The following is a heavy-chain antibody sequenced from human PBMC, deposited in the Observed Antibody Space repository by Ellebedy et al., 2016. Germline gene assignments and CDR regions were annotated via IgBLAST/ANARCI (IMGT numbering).Heavy chain of an antibody. V-gene: IGHV4-34*01. CDR1: GGSFSGYY. CDR3: ARGWVLRSSNWFNP. J-gene: IGHJ5*02. D-gene: IGHD3-3*01. CDR2: INHSGST. Sequence: SETLSLTXAVYGGSFSGYYWSWIRQPPGKGLEWIGEINHSGSTNYNPSLKSRVTISVDTSKNQFSLKLSSVTAADTAVYYCARGWVLRSSNWFNPWGQGTLVTVSS.